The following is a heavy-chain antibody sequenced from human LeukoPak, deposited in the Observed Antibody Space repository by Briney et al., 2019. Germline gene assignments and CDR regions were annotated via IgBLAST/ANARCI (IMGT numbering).Heavy chain of an antibody. CDR2: IYSGGST. V-gene: IGHV3-53*01. CDR3: ARGEDTALVTGGYNWFDP. Sequence: GGSLRLSCAASGFTVSSNYMSWVRQAPGKGLEWVSVIYSGGSTYYADSVKGRFTISRDNAKNSLYLQMNSLRAEDTAVYYCARGEDTALVTGGYNWFDPWGQGTLVTVSS. CDR1: GFTVSSNY. D-gene: IGHD5-18*01. J-gene: IGHJ5*02.